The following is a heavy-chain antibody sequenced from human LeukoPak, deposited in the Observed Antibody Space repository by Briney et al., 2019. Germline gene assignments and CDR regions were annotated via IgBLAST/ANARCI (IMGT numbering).Heavy chain of an antibody. Sequence: GASVKVSCKASGYTFTSYDINWVRQATGQGLEWMGRINPNSGGTNYAQKFQGRVTMTRDTSISTAYMELSRLRSDDTAVYYCARAVNYDFWSGSGNWFDPWGQGTLVTVPS. CDR3: ARAVNYDFWSGSGNWFDP. CDR2: INPNSGGT. CDR1: GYTFTSYD. D-gene: IGHD3-3*01. V-gene: IGHV1-2*06. J-gene: IGHJ5*02.